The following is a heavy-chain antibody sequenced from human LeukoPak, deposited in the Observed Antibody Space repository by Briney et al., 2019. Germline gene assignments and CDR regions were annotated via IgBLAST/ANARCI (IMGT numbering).Heavy chain of an antibody. D-gene: IGHD4-17*01. CDR1: GYSFTSYW. CDR3: ASPSEMINYGDPGAFDI. V-gene: IGHV5-51*01. J-gene: IGHJ3*02. CDR2: IYPGDSDT. Sequence: GESLKISCKGSGYSFTSYWIGWVRQMPGKGLEWMGIIYPGDSDTRYSPSFQGQVTISADKSISTAYLQWSSLKASDTAMHYCASPSEMINYGDPGAFDIWGQGTMVTVSS.